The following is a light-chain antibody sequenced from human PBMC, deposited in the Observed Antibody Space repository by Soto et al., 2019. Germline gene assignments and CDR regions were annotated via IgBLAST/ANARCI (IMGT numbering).Light chain of an antibody. J-gene: IGKJ1*01. CDR2: GAS. CDR3: QQYNNWPPVT. CDR1: QSVSSN. Sequence: EIVMTQSPATLSVSPGERATLSCRASQSVSSNLAWYQQKPGQAPRLLIYGASTRATGIPARFSGSGSGTEFTLTINSLQSEDFAVYYCQQYNNWPPVTFGQGTKVEIK. V-gene: IGKV3-15*01.